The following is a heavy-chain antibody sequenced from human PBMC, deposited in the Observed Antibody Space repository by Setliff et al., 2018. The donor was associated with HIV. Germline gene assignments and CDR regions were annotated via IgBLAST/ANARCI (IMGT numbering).Heavy chain of an antibody. CDR1: GGSMNSHY. Sequence: SETLSLTCSVFGGSMNSHYWSWIRQPPGKGLEWIGLIYYTGIPTYNTSLKSRVTMSVDTSKNQFSLKLNSLIAADTAVYFCARGGPDYYDYPYFDSRGHGTLVTVSS. CDR3: ARGGPDYYDYPYFDS. D-gene: IGHD3-22*01. J-gene: IGHJ4*01. CDR2: IYYTGIP. V-gene: IGHV4-59*08.